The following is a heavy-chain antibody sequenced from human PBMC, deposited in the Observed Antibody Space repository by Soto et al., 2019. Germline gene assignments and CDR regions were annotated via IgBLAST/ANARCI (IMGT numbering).Heavy chain of an antibody. CDR3: ARVRFLAGAAVYYYYGMDV. D-gene: IGHD3-10*01. V-gene: IGHV1-8*01. CDR1: GYSFPSYH. J-gene: IGHJ6*02. CDR2: MNPNSGNT. Sequence: ASVKVSCKASGYSFPSYHINWVRQATGRGREWMGWMNPNSGNTGYAQKFQGRVTMTRNTSISTAYMELSSLRSEDTAVYYCARVRFLAGAAVYYYYGMDVWGQGTTVTVS.